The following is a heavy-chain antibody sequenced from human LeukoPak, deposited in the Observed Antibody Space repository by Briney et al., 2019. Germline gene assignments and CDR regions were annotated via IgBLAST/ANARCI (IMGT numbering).Heavy chain of an antibody. CDR3: ARRSVTSAFDI. D-gene: IGHD4-17*01. CDR1: GYTFSSYW. V-gene: IGHV5-51*01. Sequence: ASVTVSCKASGYTFSSYWIAWVRQMPGKGLEWMGIIYPGDSDIRYSPSFQGQVTISADKSISTAYLQWSSLKASDTAMYYCARRSVTSAFDIWGQGTMVTVSS. J-gene: IGHJ3*02. CDR2: IYPGDSDI.